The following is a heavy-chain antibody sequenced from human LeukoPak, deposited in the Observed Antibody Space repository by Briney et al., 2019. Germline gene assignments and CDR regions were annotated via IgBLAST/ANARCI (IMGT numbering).Heavy chain of an antibody. V-gene: IGHV3-7*01. CDR1: GFTFSSYW. Sequence: PGGSLRLSCAASGFTFSSYWMSWVRQAPGKGLEWVANIKQDGSEKYYVDSVKGRFTISRDSAKNSLYLQMNSLRAEDTAVYYCARDYYGGNIDYWGQGTLVTVSS. J-gene: IGHJ4*02. D-gene: IGHD4-23*01. CDR2: IKQDGSEK. CDR3: ARDYYGGNIDY.